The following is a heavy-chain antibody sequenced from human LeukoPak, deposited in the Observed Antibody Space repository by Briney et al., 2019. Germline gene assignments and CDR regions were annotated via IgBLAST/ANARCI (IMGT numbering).Heavy chain of an antibody. V-gene: IGHV4-39*01. J-gene: IGHJ4*02. CDR3: ARLTGGYTYGYAGH. D-gene: IGHD5-18*01. Sequence: PSETLSLTCTVSGGSISSSGYYWGWIRQPPGTGLEWIATIYYTGSTYYSPSLRSRVTISVDTSKDQFSLKLTSVTAADTAVYYCARLTGGYTYGYAGHWGQGTLVTVSS. CDR1: GGSISSSGYY. CDR2: IYYTGST.